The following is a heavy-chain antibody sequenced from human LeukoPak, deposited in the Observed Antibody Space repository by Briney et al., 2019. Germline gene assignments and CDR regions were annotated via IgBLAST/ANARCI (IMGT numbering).Heavy chain of an antibody. Sequence: ASVKVSCKASGYTFTSYDINWVRQATGQGLEWMGWMNPNSGGTNYAQKFQGRVTMTRDTSISTAYMELSRLRSDDTAVYYCASLSYYYDSSGYYFWGRGTLVTVSS. CDR3: ASLSYYYDSSGYYF. V-gene: IGHV1-2*02. J-gene: IGHJ4*02. CDR2: MNPNSGGT. D-gene: IGHD3-22*01. CDR1: GYTFTSYD.